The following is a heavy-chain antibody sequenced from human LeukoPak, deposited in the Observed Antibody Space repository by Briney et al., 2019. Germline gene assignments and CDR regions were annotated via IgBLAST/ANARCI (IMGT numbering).Heavy chain of an antibody. V-gene: IGHV3-7*01. CDR3: ARKGTYYYDSSGYYYFEY. Sequence: GGSLRLSCAASGFTFSSYWMSWVRQAPGKGLEWVANIKQYGSEKYYVDSVKGRFTISRDNAKNSLYLQMNSLRAEDTAVYYCARKGTYYYDSSGYYYFEYWGQGTLVTVSS. J-gene: IGHJ4*02. CDR1: GFTFSSYW. D-gene: IGHD3-22*01. CDR2: IKQYGSEK.